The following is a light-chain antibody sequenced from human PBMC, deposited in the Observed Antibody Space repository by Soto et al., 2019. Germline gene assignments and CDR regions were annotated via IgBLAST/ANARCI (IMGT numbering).Light chain of an antibody. CDR2: NNN. CDR3: AAWDDSLKGVL. Sequence: QSVLTHPPSASTTPGQRVTISCSGSSSNIGSNTVNWYQQLPGTAPKLLIYNNNQRPSGVPDRISGSKSATSASPVISGLQSEDEADYYCAAWDDSLKGVLFGGGTKVTVL. J-gene: IGLJ2*01. CDR1: SSNIGSNT. V-gene: IGLV1-44*01.